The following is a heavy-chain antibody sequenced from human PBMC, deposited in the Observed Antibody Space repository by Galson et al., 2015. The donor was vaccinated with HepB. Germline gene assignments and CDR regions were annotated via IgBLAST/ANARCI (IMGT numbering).Heavy chain of an antibody. CDR1: GGSISTYY. CDR3: AREGYDSNASFDY. J-gene: IGHJ4*02. D-gene: IGHD3-22*01. Sequence: ETLSLTCTVSGGSISTYYWSWIRQPPGRGLEWIGYVYYTGSSRYNSSLESRVAISVDTSKNQFSLRLSSVTAADTAVYYCAREGYDSNASFDYWGQGILVTVSS. CDR2: VYYTGSS. V-gene: IGHV4-59*01.